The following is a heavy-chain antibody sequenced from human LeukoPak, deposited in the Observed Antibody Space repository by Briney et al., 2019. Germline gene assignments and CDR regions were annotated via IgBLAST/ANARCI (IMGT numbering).Heavy chain of an antibody. CDR2: IKQDGSEK. CDR1: GFTFSNYW. CDR3: AREVTPYY. V-gene: IGHV3-7*01. J-gene: IGHJ4*02. Sequence: GGSLRLSCVASGFTFSNYWMSWFRQAPGKGLEWVANIKQDGSEKYYVDSVKGRLTISRDNAKNSLYLQMDSLRAEDTAVYYCAREVTPYYWGQGTLVTVSS. D-gene: IGHD2-21*02.